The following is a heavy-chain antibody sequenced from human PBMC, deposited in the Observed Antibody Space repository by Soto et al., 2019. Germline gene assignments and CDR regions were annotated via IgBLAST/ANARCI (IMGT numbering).Heavy chain of an antibody. D-gene: IGHD3-10*02. CDR3: ARSLSSESYYVAPFDY. J-gene: IGHJ4*01. V-gene: IGHV3-11*01. Sequence: GGSLRLSCAASGFAFSDYYMSWIRQAPGKGLEWISYIRSSGSLMYYADSVKGRATISRDNAKNSLYLQLNSLRVEDTAVYYCARSLSSESYYVAPFDYWDHGTLVTVYS. CDR1: GFAFSDYY. CDR2: IRSSGSLM.